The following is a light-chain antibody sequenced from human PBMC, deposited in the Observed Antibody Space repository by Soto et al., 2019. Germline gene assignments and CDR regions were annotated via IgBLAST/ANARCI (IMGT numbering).Light chain of an antibody. Sequence: ELVLTQSPGTRSLSPGEGAAVSCRASQIVSGKYLAWYKQKPCQAPRLLIYDASNRATGIPARFSGSGSGTDFTLTISSLEPEDFAVYYCQHRSNWPGFGQGTKVDI. CDR1: QIVSGKY. V-gene: IGKV3-11*01. J-gene: IGKJ1*01. CDR3: QHRSNWPG. CDR2: DAS.